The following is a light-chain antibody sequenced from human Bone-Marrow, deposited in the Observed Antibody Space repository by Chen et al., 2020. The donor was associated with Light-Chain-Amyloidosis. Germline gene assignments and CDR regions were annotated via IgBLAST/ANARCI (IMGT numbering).Light chain of an antibody. J-gene: IGLJ3*02. CDR2: EDD. V-gene: IGLV6-57*01. CDR3: QSYQGSSQGV. Sequence: NFMLTQPHSASEPPWKTVIISCTRSSGSIATNYVQWYQQRPGSSPTTVIYEDDQRPSGVPDRFSGSIDRSSNSASLTISGLKTEDEADYYCQSYQGSSQGVFGGGTKLTVL. CDR1: SGSIATNY.